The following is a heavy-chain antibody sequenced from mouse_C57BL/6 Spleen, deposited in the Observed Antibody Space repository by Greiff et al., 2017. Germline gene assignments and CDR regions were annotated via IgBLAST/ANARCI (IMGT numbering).Heavy chain of an antibody. D-gene: IGHD2-3*01. CDR1: GFTFSSYG. CDR2: ISSGGSYT. J-gene: IGHJ4*01. Sequence: EVKLVESGGDLVKPGGSLKLSCAASGFTFSSYGMSWVRQTPDKRLEWVATISSGGSYTYYPDSVKGRITIARDNAKNTLYLQMSSLKSEDTAMYYCAKGDGYDAMYYWGQGTSVTVSS. CDR3: AKGDGYDAMYY. V-gene: IGHV5-6*02.